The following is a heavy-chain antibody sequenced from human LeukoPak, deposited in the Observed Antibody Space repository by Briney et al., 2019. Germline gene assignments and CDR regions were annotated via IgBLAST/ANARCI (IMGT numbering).Heavy chain of an antibody. CDR3: AGEGYCNSYYYYMDV. CDR1: GGSISSYY. Sequence: SSETLSLTCTVSGGSISSYYWSWIRQPPGKVLEWIGYIYYSGSTNYNPSLKSRVTISVDTSKNQFSLKLSSVTAADTAVYYCAGEGYCNSYYYYMDVWGKGTTVTISS. D-gene: IGHD3-9*01. V-gene: IGHV4-59*01. CDR2: IYYSGST. J-gene: IGHJ6*03.